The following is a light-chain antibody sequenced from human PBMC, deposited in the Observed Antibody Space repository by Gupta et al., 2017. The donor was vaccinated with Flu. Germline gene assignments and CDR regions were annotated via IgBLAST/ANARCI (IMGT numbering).Light chain of an antibody. CDR1: TSDVGHYKY. Sequence: SVPISCTGTTSDVGHYKYVSWYQHHPHKAPKLIVSDVTQRPSGVPDRFSASKSGNTASLTISGLQPDDEADYYCCSYAGANSWVFGGGTTLTVL. J-gene: IGLJ3*02. V-gene: IGLV2-11*01. CDR2: DVT. CDR3: CSYAGANSWV.